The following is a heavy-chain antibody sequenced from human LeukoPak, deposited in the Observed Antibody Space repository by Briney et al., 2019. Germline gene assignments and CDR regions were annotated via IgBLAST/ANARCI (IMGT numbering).Heavy chain of an antibody. J-gene: IGHJ4*02. CDR1: GFTFSSFP. Sequence: GGVLRLSCAASGFTFSSFPMSWVRQAPGKGLQWVSGITGRGGNTYYADSVEGRFTISRDNSKNTLSLQMDSLRAEDTAIYYCARDRAAFDSWGQGTLVTVSS. CDR2: ITGRGGNT. CDR3: ARDRAAFDS. V-gene: IGHV3-23*01. D-gene: IGHD6-25*01.